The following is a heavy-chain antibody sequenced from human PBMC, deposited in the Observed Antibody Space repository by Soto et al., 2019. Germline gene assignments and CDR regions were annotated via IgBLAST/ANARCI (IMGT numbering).Heavy chain of an antibody. CDR3: ARDSSGPLSDWFEP. D-gene: IGHD3-22*01. J-gene: IGHJ5*02. V-gene: IGHV1-18*01. CDR2: IIAYNGST. Sequence: ASVKVSCKAPCYTFTSYGISLLRQSPGQWRECMVLIIAYNGSTNYAQKLEGRVTMTTDTSTSTAYMELRSLRSDDTAVYYCARDSSGPLSDWFEPWAQGTLVTVSS. CDR1: CYTFTSYG.